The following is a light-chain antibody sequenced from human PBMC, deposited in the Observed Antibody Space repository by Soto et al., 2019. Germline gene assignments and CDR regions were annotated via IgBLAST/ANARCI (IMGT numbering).Light chain of an antibody. J-gene: IGLJ1*01. CDR1: SSDVGGYNF. V-gene: IGLV2-8*01. CDR2: EVN. CDR3: SSYAGNNNRYV. Sequence: QSALTQPPSASGSPGQSVTISCTGTSSDVGGYNFVSWYQQHPDKAPKLMIYEVNKRPSGVPNRFSGSKSGNTASLTVSGLQAEDEADYYCSSYAGNNNRYVFGTGTKVTFL.